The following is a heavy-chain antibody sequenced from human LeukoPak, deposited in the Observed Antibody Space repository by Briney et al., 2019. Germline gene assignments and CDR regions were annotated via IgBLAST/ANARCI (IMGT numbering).Heavy chain of an antibody. V-gene: IGHV3-21*01. Sequence: PGGSLRLSCAASGFTFSSYSMNWVRQAPGKGLEWVSSISSSSSYIYYADSVKGRFTISRDSAKNSLYLQMNSLRAEDTAVYYCAKDYGSGSYGDAVGHWGQGSLVTVST. CDR3: AKDYGSGSYGDAVGH. CDR2: ISSSSSYI. D-gene: IGHD3-10*01. J-gene: IGHJ4*02. CDR1: GFTFSSYS.